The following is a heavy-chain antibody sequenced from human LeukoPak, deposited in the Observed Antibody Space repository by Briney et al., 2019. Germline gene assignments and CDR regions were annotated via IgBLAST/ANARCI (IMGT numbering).Heavy chain of an antibody. CDR3: ARAEVVVIDY. CDR2: ISSSSYI. D-gene: IGHD3-22*01. CDR1: GLTFSSYS. V-gene: IGHV3-21*01. Sequence: GGPLRLSVAPPGLTFSSYSMNWFRQAPGKGLEWVSSISSSSYIYYADSVKGRFTISRDNAKNSLYLQMNSLRAEDTAVYYCARAEVVVIDYWGQGTLVTVSS. J-gene: IGHJ4*02.